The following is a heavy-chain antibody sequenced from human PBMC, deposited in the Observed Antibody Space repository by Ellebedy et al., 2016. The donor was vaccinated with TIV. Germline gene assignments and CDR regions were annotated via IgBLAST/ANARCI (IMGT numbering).Heavy chain of an antibody. CDR1: GFTFSSYS. Sequence: GGSLRLXXAASGFTFSSYSMNWVRQAPGKGLEWVSSISSSSSYIYYADSVKGRFTISRDNAKNSLYLQMNSLRAEDTAVYYCARDQNYYGSGSYYKREEARPYWGQGTLVTVSS. CDR2: ISSSSSYI. V-gene: IGHV3-21*01. CDR3: ARDQNYYGSGSYYKREEARPY. D-gene: IGHD3-10*01. J-gene: IGHJ4*02.